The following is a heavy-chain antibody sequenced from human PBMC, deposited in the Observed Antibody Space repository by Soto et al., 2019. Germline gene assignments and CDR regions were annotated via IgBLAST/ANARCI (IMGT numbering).Heavy chain of an antibody. CDR2: TYYRSKWYN. D-gene: IGHD6-19*01. CDR3: ARDRPSPNRQWLVQSRRAIGAFDI. J-gene: IGHJ3*02. V-gene: IGHV6-1*01. CDR1: GDSVSSNSAA. Sequence: QVQLQQSGPGLVKPSQTLSLTCAISGDSVSSNSAAWNWIRQSPSRGLEWLGRTYYRSKWYNDYAVSVKSRVTINPDTSKNQFSLQLNSVTPEDTAVYYCARDRPSPNRQWLVQSRRAIGAFDIWGQGTMVTVSS.